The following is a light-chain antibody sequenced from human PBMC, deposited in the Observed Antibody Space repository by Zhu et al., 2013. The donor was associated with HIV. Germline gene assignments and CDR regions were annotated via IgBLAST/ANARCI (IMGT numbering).Light chain of an antibody. J-gene: IGKJ1*01. Sequence: DIVMTQSPLSLPVTPGEPASISCRSSQTLLHSDGNTYLNWLQQRPGQSPRRLIYKVSNRDSGVPDRFSGSGSGTVFTLKISRVEAEDVGVYYCIQSTDWPPTLGQGTKVEIE. CDR3: IQSTDWPPT. V-gene: IGKV2-30*02. CDR1: QTLLHSDGNTY. CDR2: KVS.